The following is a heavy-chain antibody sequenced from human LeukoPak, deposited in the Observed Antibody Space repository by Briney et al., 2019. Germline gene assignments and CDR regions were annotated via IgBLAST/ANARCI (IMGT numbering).Heavy chain of an antibody. Sequence: SETLSLTCAVYGGSLSGYYWSWIRQPPGKGLEWIGEINHSGSTNYNPSLKSRVTISVDTSKNQFSLKLSSVTAADTAVYYCARGSSLRTIFGVVTQTCFDYWGQGTLVTVSS. V-gene: IGHV4-34*01. CDR3: ARGSSLRTIFGVVTQTCFDY. CDR2: INHSGST. J-gene: IGHJ4*02. D-gene: IGHD3-3*01. CDR1: GGSLSGYY.